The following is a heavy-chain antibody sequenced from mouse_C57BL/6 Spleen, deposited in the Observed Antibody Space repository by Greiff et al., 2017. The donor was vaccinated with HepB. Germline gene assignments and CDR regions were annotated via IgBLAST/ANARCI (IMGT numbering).Heavy chain of an antibody. J-gene: IGHJ2*01. V-gene: IGHV5-17*01. CDR2: ISSGGSTI. D-gene: IGHD2-4*01. CDR1: GFTFSDYG. CDR3: ARIDYDELDY. Sequence: EVQVVESGGGLVKPGGSLKLSCAVSGFTFSDYGMHWVRQAPEKGLEWVAYISSGGSTIYYADTVKGRFTISRDNAKNTLFLQMTSLRSEDTAMYYCARIDYDELDYWGQGTTLTVSS.